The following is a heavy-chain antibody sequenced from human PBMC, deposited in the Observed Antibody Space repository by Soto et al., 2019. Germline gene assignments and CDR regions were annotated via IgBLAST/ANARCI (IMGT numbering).Heavy chain of an antibody. Sequence: QLQLQESGPGLVKPSETLSLTCTVSGGSISSSSYYWGWIRQPPGKGLEWIGCIYYSGSTYYNPSLKSRVTISVDTSKNQFSLKLSSVTAADTALYYCARHTPAISISDHWGQGTLVTVSS. CDR2: IYYSGST. V-gene: IGHV4-39*01. D-gene: IGHD2-15*01. J-gene: IGHJ4*02. CDR1: GGSISSSSYY. CDR3: ARHTPAISISDH.